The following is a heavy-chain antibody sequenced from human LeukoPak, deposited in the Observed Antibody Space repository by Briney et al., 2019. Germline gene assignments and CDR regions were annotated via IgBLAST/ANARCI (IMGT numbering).Heavy chain of an antibody. Sequence: SVKVSCKASGGTFSSYAISWVRQAPGQGLEWMGGIIPIFGTANYAQKFQGRVTITTDESTSTAYIELSSLRSEDTAVYYCAIEGRGAFDIWGQGTMVTVSS. D-gene: IGHD3-10*01. CDR1: GGTFSSYA. CDR2: IIPIFGTA. V-gene: IGHV1-69*05. J-gene: IGHJ3*02. CDR3: AIEGRGAFDI.